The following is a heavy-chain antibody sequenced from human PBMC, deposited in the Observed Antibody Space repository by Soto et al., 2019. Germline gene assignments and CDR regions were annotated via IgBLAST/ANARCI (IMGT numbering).Heavy chain of an antibody. CDR3: ASLPRDYYDSSLDY. J-gene: IGHJ4*02. Sequence: GGSLRLSCAASGFTFSSYAMHWVRQAPGKGLEWVAVISYDGSNKYYADSVKGRFTISRDNSKNTLYLQMNSLRAEDTAVYYCASLPRDYYDSSLDYWGQGTLVTVSS. CDR1: GFTFSSYA. V-gene: IGHV3-30-3*01. D-gene: IGHD3-22*01. CDR2: ISYDGSNK.